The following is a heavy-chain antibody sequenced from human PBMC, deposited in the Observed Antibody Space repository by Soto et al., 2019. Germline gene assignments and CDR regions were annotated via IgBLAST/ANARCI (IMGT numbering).Heavy chain of an antibody. CDR1: GFSLSTTGVG. Sequence: QITLKESGPTLVRPTQTLTLTCTFSGFSLSTTGVGVGWIRQPPGKALEWLALIYWDDDKRYSPSLKSRLTSTTEASQTEVILTMTTMAPVDTATYYCAPRLRSYRLGRDRAKYIDPWGQGTLVSVSS. J-gene: IGHJ5*02. D-gene: IGHD3-16*01. CDR2: IYWDDDK. V-gene: IGHV2-5*02. CDR3: APRLRSYRLGRDRAKYIDP.